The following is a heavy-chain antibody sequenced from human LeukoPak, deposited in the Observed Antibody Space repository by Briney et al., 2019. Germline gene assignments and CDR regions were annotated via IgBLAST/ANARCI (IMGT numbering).Heavy chain of an antibody. V-gene: IGHV1-2*02. D-gene: IGHD2-8*01. J-gene: IGHJ4*02. CDR2: INPNSGGT. CDR3: AGSLGYCTSNVCYLKY. Sequence: ASVKVSCKATGYTFTGYYMHWVRQGPGQGLEWMGWINPNSGGTNYAQKFQGRVTMTRDTSISTAYMELSRLRSDDTAVYYCAGSLGYCTSNVCYLKYWGQGTLVTVSS. CDR1: GYTFTGYY.